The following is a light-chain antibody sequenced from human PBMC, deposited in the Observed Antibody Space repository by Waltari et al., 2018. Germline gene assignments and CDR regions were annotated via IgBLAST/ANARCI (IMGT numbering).Light chain of an antibody. V-gene: IGKV4-1*01. J-gene: IGKJ4*01. CDR2: WAS. Sequence: DIVMTQSPASLAVSLGERATINCRSSQSLLFTSNNKNYLSWYQKTAGQPPRLLLYWASTRESGVPDRFSGGGSGTEFTLSISSLQAEDVAVYYCQQYYNTPLTFGGGTKVDI. CDR3: QQYYNTPLT. CDR1: QSLLFTSNNKNY.